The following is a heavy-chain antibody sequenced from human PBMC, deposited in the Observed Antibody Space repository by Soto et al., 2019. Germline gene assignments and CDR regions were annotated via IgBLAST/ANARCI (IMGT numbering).Heavy chain of an antibody. CDR3: AHSDSRGWGNWFDP. V-gene: IGHV2-5*02. J-gene: IGHJ5*02. CDR2: IYWDDDK. D-gene: IGHD6-25*01. CDR1: GFSLSTSGVS. Sequence: QITVKESGPTLVKPTQTLTLTCTFSGFSLSTSGVSVGWIRQPPGKALEWLALIYWDDDKRYSPSLKSRLTITQDTSKNQVVLTVTNMDPVDTATDYCAHSDSRGWGNWFDPWGQGILVTVSS.